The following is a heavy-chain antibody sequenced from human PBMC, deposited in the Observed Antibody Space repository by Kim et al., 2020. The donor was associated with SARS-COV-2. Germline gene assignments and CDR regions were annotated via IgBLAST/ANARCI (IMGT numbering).Heavy chain of an antibody. CDR2: ISYDGSNK. CDR1: GFTFSSYG. D-gene: IGHD3-10*01. V-gene: IGHV3-30*18. CDR3: AKDTVDYGSGSYYFSPLDYYYGMDV. J-gene: IGHJ6*02. Sequence: GGSLRLSCAASGFTFSSYGMHWVRQAPGKGLEWVAVISYDGSNKYYADSVKGRFTISRDNSKNTLYLQMNSLRAEDTAVYYCAKDTVDYGSGSYYFSPLDYYYGMDVWGQGTTVTVSS.